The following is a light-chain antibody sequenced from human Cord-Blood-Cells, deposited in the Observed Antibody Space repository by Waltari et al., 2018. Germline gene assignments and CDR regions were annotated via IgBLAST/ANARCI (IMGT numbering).Light chain of an antibody. V-gene: IGLV2-8*01. CDR1: RSAVGGYNY. J-gene: IGLJ2*01. CDR2: EVS. CDR3: SSYAGSNVV. Sequence: QSALTQPPSASGSPGPSVTISCTGTRSAVGGYNYVSCYQQHPGKAPKLMIYEVSKRPSGVPDRFSGSKSGNTASLTVSGLQAEDEADYYCSSYAGSNVVFGGGTKLTVL.